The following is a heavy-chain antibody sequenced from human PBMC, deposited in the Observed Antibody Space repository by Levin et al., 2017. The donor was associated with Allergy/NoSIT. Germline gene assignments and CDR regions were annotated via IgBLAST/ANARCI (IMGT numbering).Heavy chain of an antibody. D-gene: IGHD2/OR15-2a*01. CDR3: ARILFYGASWGYDY. CDR1: GFTFSSNW. CDR2: INQDGRDK. V-gene: IGHV3-7*01. J-gene: IGHJ4*02. Sequence: GESLKISCGASGFTFSSNWMGWLRRAPGKGLEWVSNINQDGRDKYYVDSVKGRFTTSRDNAQNSLYLQMNSLTAEDTAIYYCARILFYGASWGYDYWGQGTLVTVSS.